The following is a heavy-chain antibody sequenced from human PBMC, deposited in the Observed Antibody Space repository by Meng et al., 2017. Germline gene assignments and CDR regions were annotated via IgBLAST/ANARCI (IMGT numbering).Heavy chain of an antibody. J-gene: IGHJ4*02. D-gene: IGHD6-13*01. CDR1: GYTFTGYY. V-gene: IGHV1-2*06. CDR2: IDPNSGVT. Sequence: VQRVQSGVEVKKPGASVKVSCKASGYTFTGYYMHWVRQAPGQGLDWMGRIDPNSGVTEYAQKFQGRVTVTGDTSISTAYMELSRLRSDDTAIYYCVRDEDISAAGKLFGDYWGQGTLVTVPS. CDR3: VRDEDISAAGKLFGDY.